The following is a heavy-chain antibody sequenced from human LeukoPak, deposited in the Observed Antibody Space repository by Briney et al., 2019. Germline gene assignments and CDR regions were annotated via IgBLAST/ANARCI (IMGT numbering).Heavy chain of an antibody. V-gene: IGHV1-2*02. Sequence: ASVKVSCKASGYTFTGYYMHWVRQAPGQGLEWMGWINPNSGGTNYAQKFQGRVTMTRDTSISTAYMGLSRLRSDDTAVYYCAREVLLWFGESSYFDYWGQGTLVTVSS. CDR1: GYTFTGYY. J-gene: IGHJ4*02. CDR2: INPNSGGT. CDR3: AREVLLWFGESSYFDY. D-gene: IGHD3-10*01.